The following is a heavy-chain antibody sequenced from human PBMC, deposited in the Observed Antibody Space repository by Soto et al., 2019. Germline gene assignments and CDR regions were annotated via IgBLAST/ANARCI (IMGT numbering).Heavy chain of an antibody. D-gene: IGHD3-16*01. V-gene: IGHV3-23*01. J-gene: IGHJ6*03. CDR1: GFTFGSYA. CDR3: AKFRGPSYSYYSMDV. Sequence: EVQLLESGGGLVQPGGSLRLSCAASGFTFGSYAMNCLRQAPGRGLECVSFISGSGRTTYYADSVKGRFTVSRDNSKNTLYLQMNSLRAEDTALYYCAKFRGPSYSYYSMDVWGKGTTVTVSS. CDR2: ISGSGRTT.